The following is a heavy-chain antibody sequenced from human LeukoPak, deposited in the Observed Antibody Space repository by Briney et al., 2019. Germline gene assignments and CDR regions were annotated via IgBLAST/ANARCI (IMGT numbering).Heavy chain of an antibody. Sequence: PGGSLRLSCAASGFTFSSSSMNWVRQAPGKGLEWVSYISSSSSTIYYADSVKGRFTISRDNAKNSLYLQMNSLRDEDTAVYFCARDSDGYRGTYFDYWGQGTLVTVSS. V-gene: IGHV3-48*02. CDR1: GFTFSSSS. CDR3: ARDSDGYRGTYFDY. D-gene: IGHD5-24*01. J-gene: IGHJ4*02. CDR2: ISSSSSTI.